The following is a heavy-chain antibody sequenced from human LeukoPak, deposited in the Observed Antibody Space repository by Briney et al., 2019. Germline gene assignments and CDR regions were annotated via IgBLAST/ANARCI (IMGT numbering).Heavy chain of an antibody. CDR2: IYYSGST. CDR3: ARHEGPNVSMNWFDP. Sequence: PSETLSLTCTVSGGSISSYYWSWIRQPPGKGLEWIGYIYYSGSTNYNPSLKSRVTISVDTSKNLFSLKLSSVTAADTAVYYCARHEGPNVSMNWFDPWGQGTLVTVSP. J-gene: IGHJ5*02. V-gene: IGHV4-59*01. CDR1: GGSISSYY.